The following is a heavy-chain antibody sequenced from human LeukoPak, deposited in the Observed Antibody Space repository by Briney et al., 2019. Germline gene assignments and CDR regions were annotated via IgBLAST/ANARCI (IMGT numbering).Heavy chain of an antibody. J-gene: IGHJ4*02. D-gene: IGHD3-10*01. CDR1: GGSISSNTYY. V-gene: IGHV4-39*07. CDR2: MYYSGST. Sequence: PSETLSLTCTVSGGSISSNTYYWVWIRQPPGKGLAWIGSMYYSGSTYYNPSLKSRVTISVDTSKDQFSLKLSSVTAADTAVYYCARASPLRGSGSYWFDYWGQGTLVTVSS. CDR3: ARASPLRGSGSYWFDY.